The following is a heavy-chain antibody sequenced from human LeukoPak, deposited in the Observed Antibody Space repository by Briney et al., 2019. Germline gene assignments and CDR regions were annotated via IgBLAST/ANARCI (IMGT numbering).Heavy chain of an antibody. J-gene: IGHJ6*03. D-gene: IGHD3-10*01. V-gene: IGHV4-34*01. CDR2: INHSGST. Sequence: SETLSLTCAVYGGSFSGYYWSRIRQPPGKGLEWIGEINHSGSTNYNPSLKSRVTISVDTSKNQFSLKLSSVTAADTAVYYCARVVGGFPRLSYYYYYYMDVWGKGTTVTVSS. CDR1: GGSFSGYY. CDR3: ARVVGGFPRLSYYYYYYMDV.